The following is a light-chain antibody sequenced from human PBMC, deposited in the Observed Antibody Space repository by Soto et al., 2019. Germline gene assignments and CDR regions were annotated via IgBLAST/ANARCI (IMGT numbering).Light chain of an antibody. CDR2: DAS. CDR3: QHNNGHSWT. V-gene: IGKV1-5*01. CDR1: QSIRSW. Sequence: DIQMTQSPSTLSASVGDRVTITCRASQSIRSWLAWYQQKPGKAPKVLIYDASSLESGVPSRFSGSGSGTEFTLTISSMQTDHFPHYYCQHNNGHSWTFGQGTKVDIK. J-gene: IGKJ1*01.